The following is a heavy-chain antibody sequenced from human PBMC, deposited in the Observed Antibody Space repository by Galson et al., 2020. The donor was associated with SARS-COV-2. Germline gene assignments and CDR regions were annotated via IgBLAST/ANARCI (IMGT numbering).Heavy chain of an antibody. CDR2: IDWDDDK. CDR3: ARMGSIAGRDDWFDP. CDR1: GFSLSTSGMC. V-gene: IGHV2-70*11. Sequence: SGPTLVKPTQTLTLTCTFSGFSLSTSGMCVSWIRQPPGKALEWLARIDWDDDKYYSTSLKTRLTISKDTSKNQVVLTMTNMDPVDTATYYCARMGSIAGRDDWFDPWGQGTLVTVSS. J-gene: IGHJ5*02. D-gene: IGHD6-13*01.